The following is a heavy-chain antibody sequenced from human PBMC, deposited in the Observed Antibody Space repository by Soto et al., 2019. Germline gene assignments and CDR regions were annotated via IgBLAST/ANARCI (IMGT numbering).Heavy chain of an antibody. Sequence: SETLSLACTVPGGSISSYYWSWIRQPPGKGLEWIGYIYYSGSTNYNPSLKSRVTISVDTSKNQFSLKLSSVTAADTAVYYCARDLGVAGTLRSTLAYWGQGTLVTVSS. V-gene: IGHV4-59*01. J-gene: IGHJ4*02. CDR3: ARDLGVAGTLRSTLAY. CDR2: IYYSGST. D-gene: IGHD6-19*01. CDR1: GGSISSYY.